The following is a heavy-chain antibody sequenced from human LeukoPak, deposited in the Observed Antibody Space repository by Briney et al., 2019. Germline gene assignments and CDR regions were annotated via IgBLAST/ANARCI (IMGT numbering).Heavy chain of an antibody. CDR3: ARDRVDYGGNYYFDY. D-gene: IGHD4-23*01. J-gene: IGHJ4*02. CDR2: IYYSGST. Sequence: PSETLSLTCTVSGGSVSSGSYYWSWIRQPPGKGLEWIGYIYYSGSTNYNPSLKSRVTISVDTSKNQFSLKLSSVTAADTAVYYCARDRVDYGGNYYFDYWGQGTLVTVSS. CDR1: GGSVSSGSYY. V-gene: IGHV4-61*01.